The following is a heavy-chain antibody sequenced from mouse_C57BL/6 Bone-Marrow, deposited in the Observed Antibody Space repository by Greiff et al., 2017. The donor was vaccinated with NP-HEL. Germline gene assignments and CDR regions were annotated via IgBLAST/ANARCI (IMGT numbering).Heavy chain of an antibody. D-gene: IGHD2-4*01. CDR1: GFTFSSYA. CDR3: ARGYDSWFAY. Sequence: EVQGVESGGGLVKPGGSLKLSCAASGFTFSSYAMSWVRQTPEKRLEWVATISDGGSYTYYPDNVKGRFTISRDNAKNNLYLQMSHLKSEDTAMYYCARGYDSWFAYWGQGTLVTVSA. J-gene: IGHJ3*01. CDR2: ISDGGSYT. V-gene: IGHV5-4*01.